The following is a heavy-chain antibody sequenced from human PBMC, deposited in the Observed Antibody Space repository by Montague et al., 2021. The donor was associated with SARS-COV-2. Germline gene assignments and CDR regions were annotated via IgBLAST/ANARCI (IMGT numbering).Heavy chain of an antibody. CDR3: ARDTRITMIVVVQGYGMDV. J-gene: IGHJ6*02. V-gene: IGHV4-39*07. Sequence: SETLPLTCTVSGGSISSSSYYRGWIRQPPGKGLEWIGSIYYSGSTYYNPSLKSRVTISVDTSKNQFSLKLSSVTAADTAVYYCARDTRITMIVVVQGYGMDVWGRGTTVTVSS. D-gene: IGHD3-22*01. CDR1: GGSISSSSYY. CDR2: IYYSGST.